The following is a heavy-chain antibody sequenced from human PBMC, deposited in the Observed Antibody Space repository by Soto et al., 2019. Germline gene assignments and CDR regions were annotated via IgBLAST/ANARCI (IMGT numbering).Heavy chain of an antibody. CDR3: AKNKFRGTVKPQPVMDV. J-gene: IGHJ6*02. V-gene: IGHV3-9*01. CDR1: GFIFDDYA. CDR2: TSWNGGRS. D-gene: IGHD4-4*01. Sequence: EVQLVESGGGLVQPGTSLRLSCVASGFIFDDYAMHWVRQAPGKGLEWVSGTSWNGGRSGYADSVQGRFTISRDNAKNSLFLQMNNPRPEDTAVYYCAKNKFRGTVKPQPVMDVWGQGTTVTVSS.